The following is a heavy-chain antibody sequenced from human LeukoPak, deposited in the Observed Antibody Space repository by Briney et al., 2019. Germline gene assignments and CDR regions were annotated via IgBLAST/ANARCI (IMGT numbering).Heavy chain of an antibody. CDR3: AKTSLSAPSGHCYYMDV. Sequence: GGSLRLSCAASGFTFSNFGMHWVRQAPGPGLEWLAFIRFDGTSEFYSDSVKPRFTISRDNSQNTVSLQLNNLRIEDTALYYCAKTSLSAPSGHCYYMDVWGKGTTVTVSS. V-gene: IGHV3-30*02. D-gene: IGHD3-3*01. J-gene: IGHJ6*03. CDR2: IRFDGTSE. CDR1: GFTFSNFG.